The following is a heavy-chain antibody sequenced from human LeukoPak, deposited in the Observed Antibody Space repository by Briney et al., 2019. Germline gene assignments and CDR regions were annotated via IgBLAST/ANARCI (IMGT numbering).Heavy chain of an antibody. J-gene: IGHJ4*02. Sequence: GGSLRLSCAASGFTFTTYWMSWVRQAPGKGLEWVANIDNAGSDKYYVDSVEGRFAISRDNAKNSLYLQMNSLRAEDTAVYYCARERWLQPDYWGQGILVTVSS. CDR1: GFTFTTYW. D-gene: IGHD5-24*01. CDR2: IDNAGSDK. CDR3: ARERWLQPDY. V-gene: IGHV3-7*01.